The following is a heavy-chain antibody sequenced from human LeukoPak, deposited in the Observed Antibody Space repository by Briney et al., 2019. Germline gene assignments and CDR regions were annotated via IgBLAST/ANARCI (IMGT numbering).Heavy chain of an antibody. CDR1: GGSINGYY. CDR3: ARGDGYNEGNYFDY. Sequence: PSETLSLTCTVSGGSINGYYWSWIRQPPGKGLEWIGYIYYDGDPNYKDGSTYYNPSLKSRVTISVDTSKNQFSLKLSSVTAADTAVYYCARGDGYNEGNYFDYWGQGTLVTVSS. J-gene: IGHJ4*02. CDR2: IYYDGDPNYKDGST. D-gene: IGHD5-24*01. V-gene: IGHV4-59*12.